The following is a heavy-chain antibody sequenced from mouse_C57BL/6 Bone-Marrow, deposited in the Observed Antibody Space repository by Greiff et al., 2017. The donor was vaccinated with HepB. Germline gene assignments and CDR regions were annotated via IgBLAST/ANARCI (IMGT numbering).Heavy chain of an antibody. D-gene: IGHD1-1*01. Sequence: VQLQQSGAELVKPGASVKLSCKASGYTFTEYTIHWVKQRSGQGLEWIGWFYPGSGSIKYNEKFKDKATLTADKSSSTVYMERSRLTSEDSAVYFCARHEVYYGSSPHWYFDVWGTGTTVTVSS. CDR1: GYTFTEYT. CDR2: FYPGSGSI. CDR3: ARHEVYYGSSPHWYFDV. V-gene: IGHV1-62-2*01. J-gene: IGHJ1*03.